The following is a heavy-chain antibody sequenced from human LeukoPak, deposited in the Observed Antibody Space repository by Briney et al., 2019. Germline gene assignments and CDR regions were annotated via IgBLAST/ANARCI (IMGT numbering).Heavy chain of an antibody. J-gene: IGHJ4*02. CDR2: ISGTGNSI. CDR1: GFTFNNYA. V-gene: IGHV3-23*01. Sequence: PGGSLRLSCAASGFTFNNYAMIWVRQAPGKGLEWVSLISGTGNSIYYADSMKGRFTISRDNSKNTLFLQMNSLRAEDTAVYYCVKEPGNISAGYWGQGTLVTISS. CDR3: VKEPGNISAGY. D-gene: IGHD2/OR15-2a*01.